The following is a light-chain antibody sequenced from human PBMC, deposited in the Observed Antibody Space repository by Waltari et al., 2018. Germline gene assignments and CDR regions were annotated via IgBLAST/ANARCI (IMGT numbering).Light chain of an antibody. CDR3: SSYAGSNNLV. CDR1: SSDVGGYKF. J-gene: IGLJ1*01. Sequence: QSALTQPPSASGSPGQSVTISCTGTSSDVGGYKFVSWYQQHPGRAPKLMIYEVNQRPSGFPDRFSGSKSGNTASLTVSGLQAEDGADYYCSSYAGSNNLVFGTGTKVTVL. CDR2: EVN. V-gene: IGLV2-8*01.